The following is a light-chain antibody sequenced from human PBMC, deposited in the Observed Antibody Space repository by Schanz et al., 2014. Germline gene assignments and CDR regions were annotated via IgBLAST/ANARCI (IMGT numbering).Light chain of an antibody. J-gene: IGLJ3*02. CDR1: SRDVGSYDY. Sequence: QSALTQPASVSGSPGQSITISCTGTSRDVGSYDYVSWYQQHPGKAPKLMIYDVSNRPSGVSNRFSASKSGNTASLTISRLQAEDEADYYCSSYTNSNPWVFGGGTKLTVL. CDR3: SSYTNSNPWV. CDR2: DVS. V-gene: IGLV2-14*03.